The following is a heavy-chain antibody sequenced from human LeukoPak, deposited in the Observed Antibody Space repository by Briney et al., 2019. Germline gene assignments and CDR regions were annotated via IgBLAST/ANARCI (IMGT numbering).Heavy chain of an antibody. Sequence: GGSLRLSCAASGFTFSDYDMHWVRQATGKGLEWVSAIGAAGDTYYTGSVKGRFTISRENAKNSLYLRMNSLRAGDTAVYYCARVAKERVGGVYYFDYWGQGTLVTVSS. CDR1: GFTFSDYD. V-gene: IGHV3-13*01. J-gene: IGHJ4*02. D-gene: IGHD1-1*01. CDR3: ARVAKERVGGVYYFDY. CDR2: IGAAGDT.